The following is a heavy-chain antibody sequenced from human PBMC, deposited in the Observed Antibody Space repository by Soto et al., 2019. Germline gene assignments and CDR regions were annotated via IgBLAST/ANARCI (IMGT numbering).Heavy chain of an antibody. CDR2: IIPIFGTA. D-gene: IGHD6-6*01. V-gene: IGHV1-69*06. CDR3: ARGCPTYSSSHLCYYYYGMDV. Sequence: GASVKVSCKASGGTFSSYAISWVRQAPGQGLEWMGGIIPIFGTANCAQKFQGRVTITADKSTSTAYMELSSLRSEDTAVYYCARGCPTYSSSHLCYYYYGMDVWGQGTTVTVSS. J-gene: IGHJ6*02. CDR1: GGTFSSYA.